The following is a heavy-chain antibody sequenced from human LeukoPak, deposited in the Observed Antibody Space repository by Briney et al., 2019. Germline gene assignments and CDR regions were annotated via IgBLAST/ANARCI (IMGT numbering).Heavy chain of an antibody. V-gene: IGHV3-48*03. CDR3: ARADCSGGSCPYGMDV. CDR2: ISSSGSTI. Sequence: GKSLRLSCAASGLTFSSYEMNWVRQAPGKGLAWVSYISSSGSTIYYADSVKGRVTISRDHAKNSLYLQMNSRRAEDTAVYYCARADCSGGSCPYGMDVWGQGTTVTVSS. J-gene: IGHJ6*02. D-gene: IGHD2-15*01. CDR1: GLTFSSYE.